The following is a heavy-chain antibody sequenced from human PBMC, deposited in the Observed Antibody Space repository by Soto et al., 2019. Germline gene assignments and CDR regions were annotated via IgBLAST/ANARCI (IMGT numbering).Heavy chain of an antibody. CDR3: TRHAVQYCGGDCYLLPYFDL. CDR2: IKSKTDGGTT. CDR1: GFTFGNAL. D-gene: IGHD2-21*02. Sequence: GGSLRLSCAASGFTFGNALMSWVRQAPGKGLEWVGRIKSKTDGGTTDYAAPVKGRFTISRDDSKNTAYLQMNSLKTEDTAVYYCTRHAVQYCGGDCYLLPYFDLWGRGTMVTVS. J-gene: IGHJ2*01. V-gene: IGHV3-15*01.